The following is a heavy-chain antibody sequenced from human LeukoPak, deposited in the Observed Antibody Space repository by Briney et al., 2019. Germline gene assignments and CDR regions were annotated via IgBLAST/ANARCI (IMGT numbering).Heavy chain of an antibody. CDR1: GYTFTGYY. V-gene: IGHV1-2*06. D-gene: IGHD2-15*01. Sequence: ASVKVSCKASGYTFTGYYMHWVRQAPGQGLEWMGRINPNSGGTNYARKFQGRVTMTRDTSISTAYMELSRLRSDDTAVYYCARESEVVVANYYYMDVWGKGTTVTVSS. J-gene: IGHJ6*03. CDR3: ARESEVVVANYYYMDV. CDR2: INPNSGGT.